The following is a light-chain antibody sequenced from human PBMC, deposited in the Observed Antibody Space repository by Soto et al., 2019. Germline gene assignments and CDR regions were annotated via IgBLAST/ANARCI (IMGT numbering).Light chain of an antibody. CDR2: AAS. V-gene: IGKV1-17*01. CDR1: QVIAND. J-gene: IGKJ2*01. CDR3: LQHNTYPFT. Sequence: DIQMTQSPSSLSASVGDRVTITCRASQVIANDLGWFQQKPGKAPKRLIYAASSLQSGVPSRFSGSRSGTEFTLTISSLQPEDFATYYCLQHNTYPFTFGQGTKLDIK.